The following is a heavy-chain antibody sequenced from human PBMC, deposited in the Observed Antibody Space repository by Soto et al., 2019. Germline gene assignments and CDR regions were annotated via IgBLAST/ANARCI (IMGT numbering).Heavy chain of an antibody. D-gene: IGHD3-22*01. CDR3: ARVYYYDSSGYYYDY. V-gene: IGHV4-31*03. Sequence: PSETLSLSCTVSGGSISSGGYYWSWIRQHPWKGLEWIGYIYYSGSTYYNPSLKSRVTISVDTSKNQFSLKLSSVTAADTAVYYCARVYYYDSSGYYYDYWGQGTLVTVSS. CDR2: IYYSGST. CDR1: GGSISSGGYY. J-gene: IGHJ4*02.